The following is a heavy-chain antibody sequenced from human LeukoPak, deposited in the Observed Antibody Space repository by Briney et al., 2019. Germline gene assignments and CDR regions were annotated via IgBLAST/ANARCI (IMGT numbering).Heavy chain of an antibody. CDR2: IKGKVDGETR. Sequence: GGSLRLSCTASGFTFSNAWMNWVRQAPGKGLEWVGRIKGKVDGETRDYAAPVQGRFTISRDDSKNTVYLQMNSLTTEDAAVYFCSTGGYFLDYWGQGTLVTVSS. CDR1: GFTFSNAW. J-gene: IGHJ4*02. D-gene: IGHD5-18*01. V-gene: IGHV3-15*07. CDR3: STGGYFLDY.